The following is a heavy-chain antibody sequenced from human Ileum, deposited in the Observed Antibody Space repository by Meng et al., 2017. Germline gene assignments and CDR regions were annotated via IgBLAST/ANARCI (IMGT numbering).Heavy chain of an antibody. CDR2: LSGNSNT. Sequence: EVQLLESGGGFVQPGGSLRLSCTASGFTFSSYGRSWVRQAPGKGLEWVSGLSGNSNTYYAESVMGRFAISRDNSKNTLYLQMNSLKAEDTAVYYCARGIGTHGRYYSDYWGQGTLVTVSS. J-gene: IGHJ4*02. CDR3: ARGIGTHGRYYSDY. V-gene: IGHV3-23*03. D-gene: IGHD3-9*01. CDR1: GFTFSSYG.